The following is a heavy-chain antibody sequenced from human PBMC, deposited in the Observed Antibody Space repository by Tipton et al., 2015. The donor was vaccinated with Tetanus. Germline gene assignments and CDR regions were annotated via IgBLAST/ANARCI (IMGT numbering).Heavy chain of an antibody. V-gene: IGHV3-21*01. Sequence: SLRLSCAASGFTFNTYGMNWVRQAPGRGLEWVSSISSTSRYINYADSVKGRFTISRDNGKNSQYLQMNSLRDDDTAVYYCVSGASLDYWGQGTLVTVSS. J-gene: IGHJ4*02. CDR3: VSGASLDY. CDR2: ISSTSRYI. D-gene: IGHD6-6*01. CDR1: GFTFNTYG.